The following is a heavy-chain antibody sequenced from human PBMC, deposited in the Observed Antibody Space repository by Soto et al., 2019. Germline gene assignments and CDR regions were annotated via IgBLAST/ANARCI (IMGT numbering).Heavy chain of an antibody. CDR1: GYTFTSHV. D-gene: IGHD3-10*01. CDR3: AREIGTVVRDISVYYYAMDV. V-gene: IGHV1-3*01. CDR2: VQAAKGDT. J-gene: IGHJ6*02. Sequence: GASVKVSFKASGYTFTSHVIHGLRQAPGQGLDWMGRVQAAKGDTKYSQKFQGRVTLSRDKSGCTASMEMSRMRSEDKAVYYCAREIGTVVRDISVYYYAMDVWGQGTTVTVSS.